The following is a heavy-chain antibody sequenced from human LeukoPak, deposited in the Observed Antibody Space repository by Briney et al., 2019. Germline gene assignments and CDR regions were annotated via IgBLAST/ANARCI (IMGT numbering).Heavy chain of an antibody. V-gene: IGHV1-2*02. Sequence: ASVKVSCKASGYTFTGYYMHWVRQAPGQGLEWMGWINPNSGGTNYAQKFQGRVTMTRDTSISTVYMELSRLTSDDTAVYYCAREASGSWFDPWGQGNLVTVSS. CDR3: AREASGSWFDP. J-gene: IGHJ5*02. CDR1: GYTFTGYY. CDR2: INPNSGGT. D-gene: IGHD1-26*01.